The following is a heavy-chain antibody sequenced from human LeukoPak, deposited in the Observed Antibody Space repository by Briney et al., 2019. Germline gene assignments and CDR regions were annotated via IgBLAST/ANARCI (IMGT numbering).Heavy chain of an antibody. CDR2: MNPNSGNT. J-gene: IGHJ3*02. D-gene: IGHD3-22*01. Sequence: ASVKVSCKASGYTFTSYDINWVRQAAGQGLEWMGWMNPNSGNTGYAQKFQGRVTITRNTSISTAYMELSSLRSEDTAVYYCATSNTMIVVEGAFDIWGQGTMVTVSS. CDR3: ATSNTMIVVEGAFDI. V-gene: IGHV1-8*03. CDR1: GYTFTSYD.